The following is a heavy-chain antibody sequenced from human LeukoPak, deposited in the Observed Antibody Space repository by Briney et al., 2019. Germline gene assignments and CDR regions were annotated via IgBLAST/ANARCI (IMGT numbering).Heavy chain of an antibody. CDR2: IRYDGSNK. D-gene: IGHD3-10*01. V-gene: IGHV3-30*02. CDR1: GFTFSSYG. J-gene: IGHJ5*02. CDR3: AKWTPDYYGSGNEGLGFDP. Sequence: TGGSLRLSCAASGFTFSSYGMHWVRQAPGKGLEWVAFIRYDGSNKYYADSVKGRFTISRDNSKNTLYLQMNSLRAEVTAVYYCAKWTPDYYGSGNEGLGFDPWGQGTLVTVSS.